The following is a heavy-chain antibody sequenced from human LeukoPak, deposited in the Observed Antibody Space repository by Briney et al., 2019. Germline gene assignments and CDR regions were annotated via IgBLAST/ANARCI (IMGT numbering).Heavy chain of an antibody. V-gene: IGHV6-1*01. CDR3: ARGRSGWYYFDY. CDR2: TYYRSKWYN. D-gene: IGHD6-19*01. J-gene: IGHJ4*02. Sequence: SQTLSLTFGISGASVSSNSAAWNWIRQSPSEGLEWLGRTYYRSKWYNDYAVSVKSRITINPDTSKNEFSLQLNSVTPEDAAVYYCARGRSGWYYFDYWGQGTLVTVSS. CDR1: GASVSSNSAA.